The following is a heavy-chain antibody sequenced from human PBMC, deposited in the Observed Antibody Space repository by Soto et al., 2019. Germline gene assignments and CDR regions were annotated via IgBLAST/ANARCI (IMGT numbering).Heavy chain of an antibody. J-gene: IGHJ5*02. CDR3: ARHRHPRGTVGATSPLDP. D-gene: IGHD1-26*01. Sequence: GGSLRLACAISVFSFSSNYLSWVRQAPGKGLEWVSVHYSGGSTYYADSVQGRFTIPRDKSNNTLYLQMRRVRAEDTAVYFCARHRHPRGTVGATSPLDPWGQGTQVTVSS. CDR2: HYSGGST. V-gene: IGHV3-53*01. CDR1: VFSFSSNY.